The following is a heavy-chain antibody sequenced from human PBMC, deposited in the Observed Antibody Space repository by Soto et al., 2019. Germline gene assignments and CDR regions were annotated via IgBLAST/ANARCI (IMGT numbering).Heavy chain of an antibody. CDR1: GGSISSSNW. CDR2: IYHSGST. D-gene: IGHD4-17*01. V-gene: IGHV4-4*02. CDR3: ASIGYGEDYFDY. Sequence: LSLTCAVSGGSISSSNWWSWVRQPPGKGLEWMGEIYHSGSTNYNPSLESRVTISVDKSKNQFSLKLSSVTAAETAVYYCASIGYGEDYFDYWGQGTMVTVSS. J-gene: IGHJ4*02.